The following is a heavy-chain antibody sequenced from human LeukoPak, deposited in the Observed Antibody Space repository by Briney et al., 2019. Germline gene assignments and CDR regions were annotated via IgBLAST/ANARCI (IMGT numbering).Heavy chain of an antibody. CDR2: ISYDGSNK. CDR3: ARDPTPRDDILTGYFVNFDY. J-gene: IGHJ4*02. D-gene: IGHD3-9*01. V-gene: IGHV3-30*04. Sequence: GRSLRLSCAASGFTFSSYAMHWVRQAPGKGLEWVAVISYDGSNKYYADSVKGRFTISRDNSKNTLYLQMNSLRAEDTAVYYCARDPTPRDDILTGYFVNFDYWGQGTLATVSS. CDR1: GFTFSSYA.